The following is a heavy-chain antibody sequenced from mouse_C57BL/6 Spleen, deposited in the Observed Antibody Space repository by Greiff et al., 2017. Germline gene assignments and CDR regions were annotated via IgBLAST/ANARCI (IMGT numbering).Heavy chain of an antibody. CDR3: TRISNPYAMDY. V-gene: IGHV5-9-1*02. D-gene: IGHD2-5*01. J-gene: IGHJ4*01. CDR1: GFTFSSYA. CDR2: ISSGGDYI. Sequence: EVKLVESGEGLVKPGGSLKLSCAASGFTFSSYAMSWVRQTPEKRLEWVAYISSGGDYIYYADTVKGRFTISRDNARNTLYLQMSSLKSEYTAMYYCTRISNPYAMDYWGQGTSVTVSA.